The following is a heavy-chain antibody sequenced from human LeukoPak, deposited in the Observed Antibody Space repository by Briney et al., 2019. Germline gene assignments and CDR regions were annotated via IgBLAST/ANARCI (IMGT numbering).Heavy chain of an antibody. J-gene: IGHJ4*02. D-gene: IGHD3-22*01. CDR3: AKSDYYYESSGYPD. V-gene: IGHV3-23*01. CDR1: GFTFSSYA. Sequence: PGGSLRLSCAASGFTFSSYAMSWVRQAPGKGLEWVSTISGSGGSTYYADSVKGRFTISRDNSKNTLYLQMYSLRAEDTAVYYCAKSDYYYESSGYPDGGQGTLVTVSS. CDR2: ISGSGGST.